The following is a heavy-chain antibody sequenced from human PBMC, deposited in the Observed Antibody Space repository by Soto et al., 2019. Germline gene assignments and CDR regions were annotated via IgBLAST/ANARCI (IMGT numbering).Heavy chain of an antibody. CDR2: ISSSGSGI. J-gene: IGHJ3*02. CDR1: GFTFSDYY. V-gene: IGHV3-11*01. CDR3: ARAYSDAFDI. Sequence: QVQLVESGGGLVKPGGSLRLSCAASGFTFSDYYMTWIRQAPGKGLEWVSYISSSGSGIYYPDSVKGRFTISRDNAKKSLYLQMSSLRAEDAAVYYCARAYSDAFDIWGQGTLVTVSS. D-gene: IGHD2-15*01.